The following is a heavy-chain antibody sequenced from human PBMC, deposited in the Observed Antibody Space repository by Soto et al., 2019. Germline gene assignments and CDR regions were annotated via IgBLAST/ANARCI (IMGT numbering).Heavy chain of an antibody. Sequence: EVQLVESGGGLVKPGGSLRLSCAASGFTFSNAWMSWVRQAPGKGREWVGRIKSKTDGGTTDYAAPVKGRFTISRDDSKNTLYLQMNSLKTEDTAVYYCTTDRYYYDSSGYYSFYYGMDVWGQGTTVTVSS. J-gene: IGHJ6*02. CDR2: IKSKTDGGTT. CDR1: GFTFSNAW. D-gene: IGHD3-22*01. CDR3: TTDRYYYDSSGYYSFYYGMDV. V-gene: IGHV3-15*01.